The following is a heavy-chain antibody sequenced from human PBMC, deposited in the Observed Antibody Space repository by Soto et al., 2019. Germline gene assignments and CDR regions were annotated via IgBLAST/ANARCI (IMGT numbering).Heavy chain of an antibody. D-gene: IGHD4-17*01. Sequence: QVQLQESGPGLVKPSQTLSLTCTVSGGSINRGGFYWNGIRPHPGKGLEWIGYIHYNGNTYYTPALQSRVTMSVDTSQNQFSLKLSSVTAADTAVYYCSGGTVTSFDHWGQGTLVTGSS. CDR3: SGGTVTSFDH. CDR2: IHYNGNT. J-gene: IGHJ4*02. CDR1: GGSINRGGFY. V-gene: IGHV4-31*03.